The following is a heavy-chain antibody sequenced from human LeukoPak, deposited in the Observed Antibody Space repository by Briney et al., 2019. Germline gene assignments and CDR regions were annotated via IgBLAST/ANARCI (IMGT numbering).Heavy chain of an antibody. CDR3: ASKAGYSSGCAVH. D-gene: IGHD6-19*01. CDR1: GFRFISYW. CDR2: IKQDGSEK. Sequence: GGSLRLSCTASGFRFISYWMSWVRQPPGKGLEWVASIKQDGSEKYYVDSVKGRSTISRDNTKNLVYLQMNSLRAEDTAVYYCASKAGYSSGCAVHWGQGTLVTVSS. J-gene: IGHJ4*02. V-gene: IGHV3-7*02.